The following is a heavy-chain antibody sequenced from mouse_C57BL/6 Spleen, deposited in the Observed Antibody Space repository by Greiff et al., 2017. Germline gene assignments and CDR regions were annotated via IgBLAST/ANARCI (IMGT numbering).Heavy chain of an antibody. Sequence: EVQLVESGGGLVKPGGSLKLSCAASGFTFSSYAMSWVRQTPEKRLEWVATISDGGSYTYYPDNVKGRFTISRDNAKNNLYLQMSHLKSEDTAMYYCARGRYYGSSLWYFDVWGTGTTVTVSS. D-gene: IGHD1-1*01. V-gene: IGHV5-4*01. J-gene: IGHJ1*03. CDR2: ISDGGSYT. CDR1: GFTFSSYA. CDR3: ARGRYYGSSLWYFDV.